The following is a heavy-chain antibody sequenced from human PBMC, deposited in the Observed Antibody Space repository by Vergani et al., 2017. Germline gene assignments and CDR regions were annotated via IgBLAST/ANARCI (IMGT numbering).Heavy chain of an antibody. CDR3: ARVTKVESWYYYYDMDV. V-gene: IGHV4-59*01. D-gene: IGHD3-3*01. Sequence: QVQLQESGPGLVQPSETLSLTCTVSGGSISSYYWSWIRQPPGQGLEWIGYIYYSGSTTYNPSLTSRVTISVDTSTNQFSLKLSSVTAADPAVYYCARVTKVESWYYYYDMDVWGKGTTVTVSS. CDR2: IYYSGST. CDR1: GGSISSYY. J-gene: IGHJ6*03.